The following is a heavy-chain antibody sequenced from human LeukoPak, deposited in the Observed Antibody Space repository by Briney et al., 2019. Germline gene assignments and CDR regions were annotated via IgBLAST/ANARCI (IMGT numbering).Heavy chain of an antibody. Sequence: GGSLRLSCAASGFTFDDYTMHWVRQAPGKGLEWVSGISWNSGSVGYADSVKGRFTTSRDNAKNSLYLQMSSLRGEDTALYYCAKDRRNDFDYWGQGTLVTVSS. D-gene: IGHD1-14*01. CDR2: ISWNSGSV. CDR1: GFTFDDYT. CDR3: AKDRRNDFDY. J-gene: IGHJ4*02. V-gene: IGHV3-9*01.